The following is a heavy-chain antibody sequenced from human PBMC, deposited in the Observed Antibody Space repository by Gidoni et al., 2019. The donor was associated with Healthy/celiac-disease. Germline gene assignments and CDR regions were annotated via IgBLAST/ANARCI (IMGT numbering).Heavy chain of an antibody. Sequence: EVQLLESGGGLVQPGGSLRLSCAASGFTFSSYAMSWVRQAPGKGLEWVSAISGSGGSTYYADSVKGRFTISRDNSKNTRYLQMNSLRAEDTAVYYCATNIVVVDAFVIWGQGTMVTVSS. V-gene: IGHV3-23*01. CDR3: ATNIVVVDAFVI. CDR2: ISGSGGST. CDR1: GFTFSSYA. D-gene: IGHD2-2*01. J-gene: IGHJ3*02.